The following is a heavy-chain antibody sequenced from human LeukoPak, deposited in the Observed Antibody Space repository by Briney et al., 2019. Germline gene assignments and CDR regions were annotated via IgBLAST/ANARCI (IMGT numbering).Heavy chain of an antibody. CDR3: ARDMGKGGIAAAGEPDY. D-gene: IGHD6-13*01. CDR2: ISSSSSYI. Sequence: GGSLRLSCAASGFTFSSYSMNWVRQAPGKGLEWVSSISSSSSYIYYADSVKGRFTISRDNAKNSLYLQMNSLRADDTAVYYCARDMGKGGIAAAGEPDYWGQGTLVTVSS. J-gene: IGHJ4*02. V-gene: IGHV3-21*01. CDR1: GFTFSSYS.